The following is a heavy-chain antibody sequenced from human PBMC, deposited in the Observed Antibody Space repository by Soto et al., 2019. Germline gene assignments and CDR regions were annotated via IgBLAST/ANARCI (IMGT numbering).Heavy chain of an antibody. V-gene: IGHV3-33*01. J-gene: IGHJ5*02. CDR1: GFTLSNYG. D-gene: IGHD3-10*01. Sequence: QVQLVESGGGVVQPGRSLTLSCVASGFTLSNYGMHWVRQATGKGLEWVAVIWYDGTTTYSADSVKGRFSISRDNSKNALVLQLSSLRAEDTAVSYCARKVGSSGSSRWFDTWGQGTLVTVSS. CDR3: ARKVGSSGSSRWFDT. CDR2: IWYDGTTT.